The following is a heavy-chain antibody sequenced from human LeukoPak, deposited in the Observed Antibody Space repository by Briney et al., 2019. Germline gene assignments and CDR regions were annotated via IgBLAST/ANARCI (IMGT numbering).Heavy chain of an antibody. CDR2: IYHSGST. D-gene: IGHD2-15*01. V-gene: IGHV4-38-2*02. J-gene: IGHJ4*02. CDR1: GYSISSGYY. CDR3: ARDSGYCSGGSCSSLIDY. Sequence: NPSETLSLTCTVSGYSISSGYYWGWIRQPPGKGLEWIGSIYHSGSTYYSPSLKSRVIISVDTSKNQFSLKLSSVTAADTAVYYCARDSGYCSGGSCSSLIDYWGQGTLVTVSS.